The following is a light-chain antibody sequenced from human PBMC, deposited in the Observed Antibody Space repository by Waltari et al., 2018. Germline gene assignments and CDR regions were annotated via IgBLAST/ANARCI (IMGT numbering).Light chain of an antibody. V-gene: IGKV4-1*01. Sequence: DIVMTQSHDSLAVSLGERATLNCKSSQSVFYSTNNKNYLAWYQQKPGQPPKLLIYWASTRESGVPDRFSGSGSGTDFTLTISSLQAEDVAVYYCQQCYLTPYTFGQGTNLEIK. CDR3: QQCYLTPYT. J-gene: IGKJ2*01. CDR1: QSVFYSTNNKNY. CDR2: WAS.